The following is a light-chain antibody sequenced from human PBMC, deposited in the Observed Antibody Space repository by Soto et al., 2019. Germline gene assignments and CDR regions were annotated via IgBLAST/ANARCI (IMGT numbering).Light chain of an antibody. Sequence: DIQMTQSPSTLSASVGDTVTVTCRASQSISSWLAWYQQKPGKAPKLLIYDASSLESGVPSRFSGSGSGTEFTLTISSLQPDDCATYYCQQYNSYSWTFGQGTKVDIK. CDR2: DAS. CDR1: QSISSW. V-gene: IGKV1-5*01. CDR3: QQYNSYSWT. J-gene: IGKJ1*01.